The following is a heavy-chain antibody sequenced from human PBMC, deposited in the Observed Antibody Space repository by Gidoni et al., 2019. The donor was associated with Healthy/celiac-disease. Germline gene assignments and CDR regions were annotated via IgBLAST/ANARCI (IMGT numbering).Heavy chain of an antibody. Sequence: QLQLQESGPGLVKPSETLSLTCTVSGGSISSSSYYWGWIRQPPGKGLEWIGSIYYSGSTYYNPSLKSRVTISVDTSKNQFSLKLSSVTAADTAVYYCARLPVVTLDAFDIWGQGTMVTVSS. D-gene: IGHD3-22*01. CDR2: IYYSGST. J-gene: IGHJ3*02. CDR1: GGSISSSSYY. CDR3: ARLPVVTLDAFDI. V-gene: IGHV4-39*01.